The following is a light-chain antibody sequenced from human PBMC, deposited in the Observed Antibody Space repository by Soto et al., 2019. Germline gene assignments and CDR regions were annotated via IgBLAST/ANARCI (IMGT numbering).Light chain of an antibody. CDR2: EVH. J-gene: IGLJ3*02. CDR3: SSYGGNDWV. V-gene: IGLV2-11*01. Sequence: QSALTQPRSVSGSPGQSVTISCTGTSSDVGGYNYVSWYQQHPGKAPQLMIYEVHKRPSGVPDRFSGSKSGNTASLTVSGLQAEDEADYHCSSYGGNDWVFGGGTKVTVL. CDR1: SSDVGGYNY.